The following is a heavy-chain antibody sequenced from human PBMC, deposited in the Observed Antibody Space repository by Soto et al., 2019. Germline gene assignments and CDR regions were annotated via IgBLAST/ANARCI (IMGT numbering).Heavy chain of an antibody. CDR3: ARVMVTTGWFDP. J-gene: IGHJ5*02. Sequence: QVQLVESGGGVVQPGRSLRLSCAASGFTFSSYGMHWVRQAPGKGLEWVAVIWYDGSNKYYADSVKGRFTISRDNSKNTLYLQMISLRAEDTAVYYCARVMVTTGWFDPWGQGTLVTVSS. D-gene: IGHD2-8*01. V-gene: IGHV3-33*01. CDR1: GFTFSSYG. CDR2: IWYDGSNK.